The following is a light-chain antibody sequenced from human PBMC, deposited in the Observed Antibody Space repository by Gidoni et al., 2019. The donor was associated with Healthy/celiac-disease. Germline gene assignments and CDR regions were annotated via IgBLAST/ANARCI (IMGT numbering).Light chain of an antibody. CDR3: CSYAGSSTWV. J-gene: IGLJ3*02. V-gene: IGLV2-23*02. Sequence: QSALTQPASGSGTPGQSITLSCTGTSSDVGSYNLVSWYQQHPGKAPKLMIYEVNKRPSGVSNRLSGSKSGNTASLTISGLQAEDEADYYCCSYAGSSTWVFGEGTKLSVL. CDR1: SSDVGSYNL. CDR2: EVN.